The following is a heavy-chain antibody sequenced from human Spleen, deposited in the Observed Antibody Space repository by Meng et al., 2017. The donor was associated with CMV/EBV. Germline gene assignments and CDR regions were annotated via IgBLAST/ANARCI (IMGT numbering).Heavy chain of an antibody. J-gene: IGHJ4*02. CDR3: AKDRSSGWFFDY. V-gene: IGHV3-23*01. D-gene: IGHD6-19*01. CDR2: ISGSGGTT. CDR1: GFTFSSYA. Sequence: CAASGFTFSSYAMRWVRQAPGKGLKWVSGISGSGGTTYYADSVKGRFTISRDNSKNTLYLQMNSLRAEDTAVYYCAKDRSSGWFFDYWGQGTLVTVSS.